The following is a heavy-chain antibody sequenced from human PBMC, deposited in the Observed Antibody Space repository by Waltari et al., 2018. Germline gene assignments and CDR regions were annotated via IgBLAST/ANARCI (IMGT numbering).Heavy chain of an antibody. J-gene: IGHJ4*02. D-gene: IGHD2-15*01. CDR3: MRSHCIGDSCFRYFDS. V-gene: IGHV4-34*01. CDR2: INHGVKT. Sequence: VRLDQWGTELVEPWETLSLTCAVSEGSFSAFFWSWVRQAPGKGLEWIGEINHGVKTDYNPSLKSRLFMSVDPSKNQFSLMLSSVTAADTAVYYCMRSHCIGDSCFRYFDSWGQGTLVTVSS. CDR1: EGSFSAFF.